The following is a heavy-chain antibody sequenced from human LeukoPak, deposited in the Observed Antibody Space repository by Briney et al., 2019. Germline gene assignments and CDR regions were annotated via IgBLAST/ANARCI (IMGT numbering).Heavy chain of an antibody. Sequence: SETLSLTCTVSGYSISSGYYWGWIRQPPGKGLDWIGSTHHSGNTYYNPSLKSRVTMSLATSKNQFSLKLTSVTAADTALYYCARGYGSGTRFDPGGQGTLVTVSA. D-gene: IGHD3-10*01. CDR2: THHSGNT. V-gene: IGHV4-38-2*02. J-gene: IGHJ5*02. CDR3: ARGYGSGTRFDP. CDR1: GYSISSGYY.